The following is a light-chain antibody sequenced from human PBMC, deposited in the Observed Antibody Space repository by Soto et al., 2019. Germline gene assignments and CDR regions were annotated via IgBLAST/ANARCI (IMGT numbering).Light chain of an antibody. CDR2: GAS. CDR1: QSVSSSY. CDR3: QQYGSSPMYT. V-gene: IGKV3-20*01. Sequence: EIVLKQSPGTLSLSPGERATLSCRASQSVSSSYLAWYQQKPGQAPRHLLYGASSRATGIPDRFSGSGSGTDFTLTISRLEPEDVAVYYCQQYGSSPMYTFGQGTKLEIK. J-gene: IGKJ2*01.